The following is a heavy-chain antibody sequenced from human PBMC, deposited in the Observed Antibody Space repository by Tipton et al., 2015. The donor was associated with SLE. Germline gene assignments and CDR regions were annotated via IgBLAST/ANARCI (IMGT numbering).Heavy chain of an antibody. J-gene: IGHJ6*03. CDR2: INPSGGST. CDR1: GYTFTSYY. D-gene: IGHD2-21*01. Sequence: QVQLVQSGPEVKKPGASVKVSCKASGYTFTSYYIHWVRQAPGQGLEWMGIINPSGGSTNYAQRFQGRVTMTRDTSTSTVYMELGSLRSEDTAVYYCARASGGGDFLVSYYYMDVGGKGTTVTVSS. CDR3: ARASGGGDFLVSYYYMDV. V-gene: IGHV1-46*01.